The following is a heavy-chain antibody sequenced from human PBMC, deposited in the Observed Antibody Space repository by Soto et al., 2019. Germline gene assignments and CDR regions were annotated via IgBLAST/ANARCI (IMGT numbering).Heavy chain of an antibody. J-gene: IGHJ4*02. V-gene: IGHV3-48*02. CDR1: GFTLSSYS. CDR2: ISGSGGTI. CDR3: ARETGLRSSGWSYYFAF. D-gene: IGHD6-19*01. Sequence: EVQLVESGGGMVQPGGSLRVSCAASGFTLSSYSMHWVRQAPGKGLEWVSYISGSGGTIYYADSVKGRFTISRDNAKNSPSVQMNCLRDEDTAVYFCARETGLRSSGWSYYFAFWGQGTGVTVSS.